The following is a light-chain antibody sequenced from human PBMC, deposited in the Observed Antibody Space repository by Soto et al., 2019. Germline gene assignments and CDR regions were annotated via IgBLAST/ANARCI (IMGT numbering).Light chain of an antibody. CDR2: GAS. CDR1: QSGSNNY. J-gene: IGKJ1*01. CDR3: QQYGSSGT. V-gene: IGKV3-20*01. Sequence: EIVLTQSPGPLSLSPGERATLSCRASQSGSNNYLAWYQQKPGQAPRLIIYGASHRATGIPDRFSGSESGTGFALIISRLEPEDWAVYYCQQYGSSGTFGQGTKGEIK.